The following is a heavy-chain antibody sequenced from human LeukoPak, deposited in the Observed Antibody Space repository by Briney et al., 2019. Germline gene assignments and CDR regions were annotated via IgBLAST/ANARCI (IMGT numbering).Heavy chain of an antibody. D-gene: IGHD3-3*01. J-gene: IGHJ6*02. Sequence: GASVKVSCKASGYTFTSYDINWVRQATGQGLEWMGWMNPNSGNTGYAQKFQGRVTMTRNTSISTAYMELSSLRSEDTAVYYCARSSHFITMYYYGMDVWGQGTTVTVSS. CDR2: MNPNSGNT. V-gene: IGHV1-8*01. CDR1: GYTFTSYD. CDR3: ARSSHFITMYYYGMDV.